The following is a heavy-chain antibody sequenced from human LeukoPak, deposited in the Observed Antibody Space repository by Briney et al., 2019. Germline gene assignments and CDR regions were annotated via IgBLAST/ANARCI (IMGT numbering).Heavy chain of an antibody. CDR2: LHHSGST. Sequence: PSETLSLTCTVSGGSIINSNYYWDWIRQPPGKGLEWIGGLHHSGSTYYNPSLKSRVTVSVDRSKNHFSLKLSSVTAADTAVYYCARRGSGYNTNFDYWGQGTLVTVSS. V-gene: IGHV4-39*02. J-gene: IGHJ4*02. CDR1: GGSIINSNYY. CDR3: ARRGSGYNTNFDY. D-gene: IGHD6-19*01.